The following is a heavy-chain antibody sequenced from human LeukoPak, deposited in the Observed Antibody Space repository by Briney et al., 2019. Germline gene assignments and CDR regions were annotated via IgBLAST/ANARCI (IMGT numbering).Heavy chain of an antibody. CDR2: ISSSSSTI. D-gene: IGHD3-22*01. V-gene: IGHV3-48*01. J-gene: IGHJ4*02. CDR3: ARDRFYDSSGFDY. Sequence: PGGSLRLSCAASGFTFSSYEMNWVRQAPGKGLEWVSYISSSSSTIYYADSVKGRFTISRDNAKNSLYLQMNSLRAEDTAVYYCARDRFYDSSGFDYWGQGTLVTVSS. CDR1: GFTFSSYE.